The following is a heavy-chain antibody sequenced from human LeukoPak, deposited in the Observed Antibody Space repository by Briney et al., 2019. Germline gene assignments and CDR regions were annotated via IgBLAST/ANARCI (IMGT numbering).Heavy chain of an antibody. V-gene: IGHV3-23*01. CDR2: VSYSGLST. D-gene: IGHD2-15*01. Sequence: PGGSLRLSCAASGFTFSSYAINCVSQAPGKGLEWVSAVSYSGLSTYYADSVKGRFTISRDNSTNTMYLQMNSLRAEDTAVYYCARGSGYCTGGSCYSTLDFWGQGTLVTVSS. J-gene: IGHJ4*02. CDR3: ARGSGYCTGGSCYSTLDF. CDR1: GFTFSSYA.